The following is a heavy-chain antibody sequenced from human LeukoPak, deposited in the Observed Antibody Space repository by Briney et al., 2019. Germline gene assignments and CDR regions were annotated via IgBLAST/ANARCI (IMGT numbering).Heavy chain of an antibody. CDR3: ARGTPLGAAADY. V-gene: IGHV1-8*01. Sequence: ASVKVSCKASGYTFTSYDINWVRQATGQGLEWMGWMNPNSGNTGYAQKFQGRVTMTRNTSISTAYMELSSLRSEDTAVYYCARGTPLGAAADYWGQGTLVTVSS. J-gene: IGHJ4*02. D-gene: IGHD6-13*01. CDR2: MNPNSGNT. CDR1: GYTFTSYD.